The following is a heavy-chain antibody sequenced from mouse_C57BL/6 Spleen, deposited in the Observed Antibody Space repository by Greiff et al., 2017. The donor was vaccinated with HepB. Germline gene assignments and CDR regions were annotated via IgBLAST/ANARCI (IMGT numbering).Heavy chain of an antibody. CDR2: IYPGDGDT. CDR3: ARSYYDYGRFAY. Sequence: VQLVESGPELVKPGASVKISCKASGYAFSSSWMNWVKQRPGKGLEWIGRIYPGDGDTNYNGKFKGKATLTADKSSNTVYMQLSSLTSEDSAVYFCARSYYDYGRFAYWGQGTLVTVSA. J-gene: IGHJ3*01. CDR1: GYAFSSSW. D-gene: IGHD2-4*01. V-gene: IGHV1-82*01.